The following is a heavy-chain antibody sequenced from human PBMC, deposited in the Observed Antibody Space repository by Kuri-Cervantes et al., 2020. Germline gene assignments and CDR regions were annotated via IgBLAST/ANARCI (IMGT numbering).Heavy chain of an antibody. CDR3: ARDRAYWVVNGMDV. CDR1: GFIFSDYY. J-gene: IGHJ6*02. V-gene: IGHV3-7*01. Sequence: GESLKISCEASGFIFSDYYMSWIRQAPGKGLEWVANIKQDGSEKYYVDSVKGRFTISRDNAKNSLYLQMNSLRAEDTAVYYCARDRAYWVVNGMDVWGQGTTVTVSS. D-gene: IGHD2-8*02. CDR2: IKQDGSEK.